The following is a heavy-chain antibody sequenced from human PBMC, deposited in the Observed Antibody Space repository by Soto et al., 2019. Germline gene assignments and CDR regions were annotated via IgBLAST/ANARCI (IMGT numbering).Heavy chain of an antibody. CDR1: GFTFSSYG. Sequence: QVPLVESGGGVVQPGRSLRLSCAASGFTFSSYGMHWVRQAPGKGLEWVAVISYDGSNKYYADSVKGRFTISRDNSKNPLYLQMNSLRAEDTAVYYCAKDKSSSWYYYYYGMDVWGQGTTVTVSS. V-gene: IGHV3-30*18. CDR3: AKDKSSSWYYYYYGMDV. CDR2: ISYDGSNK. J-gene: IGHJ6*02. D-gene: IGHD6-13*01.